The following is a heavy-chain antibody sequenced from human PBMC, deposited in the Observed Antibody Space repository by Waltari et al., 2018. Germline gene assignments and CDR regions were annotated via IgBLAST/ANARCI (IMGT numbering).Heavy chain of an antibody. CDR3: AKDLSREAVAGLYYYGMDV. V-gene: IGHV3-23*04. Sequence: EVQLVASGGGLVQPGGSLRLSCAASGFTFSSYAMSWVRQAPGKGLEWVSAISGSGGSTYYADSVKGRFTISRDNSKNTLYLQMNSLRAEDTAVYYCAKDLSREAVAGLYYYGMDVWGQGTTVTVSS. D-gene: IGHD6-19*01. J-gene: IGHJ6*02. CDR1: GFTFSSYA. CDR2: ISGSGGST.